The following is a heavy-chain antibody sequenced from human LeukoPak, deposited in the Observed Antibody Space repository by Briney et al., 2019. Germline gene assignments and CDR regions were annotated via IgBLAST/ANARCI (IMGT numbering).Heavy chain of an antibody. Sequence: SETLSLTCAVYGGSFSGYYWRWIRQPPGKGLEWIGEINHSGSTNYNPSLKSRVTISVDTSKNQFSLKLSSVTAADTAVYYCARGPGSSWAFDYWGQGTLVTVSS. CDR3: ARGPGSSWAFDY. J-gene: IGHJ4*02. CDR2: INHSGST. V-gene: IGHV4-34*01. CDR1: GGSFSGYY. D-gene: IGHD6-13*01.